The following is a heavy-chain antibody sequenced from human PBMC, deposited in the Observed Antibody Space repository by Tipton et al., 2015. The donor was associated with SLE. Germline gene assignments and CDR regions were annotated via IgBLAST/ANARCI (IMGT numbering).Heavy chain of an antibody. J-gene: IGHJ3*02. CDR3: ARDWRTAEAFNAFDI. Sequence: TLSLTCTVSGGSISTYYWSWIRQPPGKGLEWIGYIYYNGRTNYNTSLKSRVTISVDTSNNQFSLNLNSVTAADTAMYYCARDWRTAEAFNAFDIWGQGTMVTVSS. D-gene: IGHD2-21*02. CDR1: GGSISTYY. CDR2: IYYNGRT. V-gene: IGHV4-59*01.